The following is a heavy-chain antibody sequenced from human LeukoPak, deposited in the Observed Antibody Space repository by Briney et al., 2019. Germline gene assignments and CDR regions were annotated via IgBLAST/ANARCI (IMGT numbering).Heavy chain of an antibody. V-gene: IGHV3-30-3*01. D-gene: IGHD2/OR15-2a*01. Sequence: GGSLRLSRAASGFTFSSYAMHWVRQAPGKGLEWVAVISYDGSNKYYADSVKGRFTISRDNSKNTLYLQMNSLRAEDTAVYYCARVIGLVDYFDYWGQGTLVTVSS. CDR1: GFTFSSYA. J-gene: IGHJ4*02. CDR2: ISYDGSNK. CDR3: ARVIGLVDYFDY.